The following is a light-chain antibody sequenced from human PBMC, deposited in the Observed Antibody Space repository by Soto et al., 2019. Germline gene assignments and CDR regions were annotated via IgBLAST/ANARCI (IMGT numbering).Light chain of an antibody. Sequence: EIVMTQSPATLSVSPGERVTLSCRASQSVSSNLAWFHQKPGQAPRLLIYGASTRATGIPARFSGSGSGTEFTLTISSQQSEDFGVYFCQQYKNWPPYTFGQGTKVDIK. CDR2: GAS. CDR1: QSVSSN. V-gene: IGKV3-15*01. CDR3: QQYKNWPPYT. J-gene: IGKJ2*01.